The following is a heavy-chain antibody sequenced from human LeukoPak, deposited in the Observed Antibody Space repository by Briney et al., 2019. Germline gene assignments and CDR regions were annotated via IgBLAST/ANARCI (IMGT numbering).Heavy chain of an antibody. CDR2: IIPIFGTA. V-gene: IGHV1-69*05. CDR1: GGTFSSYA. Sequence: SVKVSCKASGGTFSSYAVSWVRQAPGQGLQWMGGIIPIFGTANYAQKFQGRVTITTDESTSTAYMGLSSLRSEDTAVYYCARGADLALFDYRGQGTLVTVSS. J-gene: IGHJ4*02. D-gene: IGHD3/OR15-3a*01. CDR3: ARGADLALFDY.